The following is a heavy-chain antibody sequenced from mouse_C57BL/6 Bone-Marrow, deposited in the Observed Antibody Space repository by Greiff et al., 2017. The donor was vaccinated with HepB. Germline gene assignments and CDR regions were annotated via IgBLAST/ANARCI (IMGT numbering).Heavy chain of an antibody. J-gene: IGHJ4*01. CDR1: GFNIKDDY. Sequence: EVQGVESGAELVRPGASVKLSCTASGFNIKDDYMHWVKQRPEQGLEWIGWIDPENGDTEYASKFQGKATITADTSSNTAYLQLSSLTSEDTAVYYCTTAYYYGSSYYAMDYWGQGTSVTVSS. CDR2: IDPENGDT. D-gene: IGHD1-1*01. V-gene: IGHV14-4*01. CDR3: TTAYYYGSSYYAMDY.